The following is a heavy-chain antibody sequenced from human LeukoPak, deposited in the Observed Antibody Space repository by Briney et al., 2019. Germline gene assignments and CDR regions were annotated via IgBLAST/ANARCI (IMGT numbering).Heavy chain of an antibody. CDR1: GGSISSYY. CDR2: ILYSGST. Sequence: PSETLSLTCTVSGGSISSYYWSWIAQPPGKGLEWFGYILYSGSTNYNPSLKSRVTISVDTSKNQFSLKLSSVTAADTAMYYCARERQSSGWYYYFDHWGQGTLVTVSS. J-gene: IGHJ4*02. CDR3: ARERQSSGWYYYFDH. D-gene: IGHD6-19*01. V-gene: IGHV4-59*13.